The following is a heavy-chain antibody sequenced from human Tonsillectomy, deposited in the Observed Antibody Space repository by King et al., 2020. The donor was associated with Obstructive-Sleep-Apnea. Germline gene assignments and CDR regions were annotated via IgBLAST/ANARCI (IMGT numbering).Heavy chain of an antibody. CDR1: GFIFSRKA. CDR3: ATESARYSSGWRPFDY. J-gene: IGHJ4*02. Sequence: DVQLVESGGGLVQPGGSLRLSCGASGFIFSRKAMSWVRQAPGKGLEWVSTISGSGDSTYYADSVRGRFTISRDNSKNTLYLQMNSLRAEDTAVYYCATESARYSSGWRPFDYWGQGTLVTVSS. V-gene: IGHV3-23*04. CDR2: ISGSGDST. D-gene: IGHD6-19*01.